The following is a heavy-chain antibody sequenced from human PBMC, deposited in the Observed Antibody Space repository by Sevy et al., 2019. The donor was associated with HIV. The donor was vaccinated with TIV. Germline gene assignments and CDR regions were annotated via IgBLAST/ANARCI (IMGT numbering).Heavy chain of an antibody. Sequence: GESLKISCKGSGYSFTSYWIGWVRQMPGKGLEWMGIIYPGDSDTRYSPSFQGQVTISADKSISTAYLQWSSLKASDTAMYYCARTTYCGGDCYSGIYNWFDPWGQGTLVTVSS. D-gene: IGHD2-21*02. J-gene: IGHJ5*02. CDR1: GYSFTSYW. CDR3: ARTTYCGGDCYSGIYNWFDP. CDR2: IYPGDSDT. V-gene: IGHV5-51*01.